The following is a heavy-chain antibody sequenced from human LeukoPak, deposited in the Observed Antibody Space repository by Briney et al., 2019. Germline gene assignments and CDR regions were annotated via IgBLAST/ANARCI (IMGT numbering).Heavy chain of an antibody. CDR2: INHSGST. D-gene: IGHD1-1*01. V-gene: IGHV4-34*01. J-gene: IGHJ2*01. CDR3: ARRSGASRRYFDL. Sequence: SETLSLTCAVYGGSFSGYYWSWIRQPPGKGLEWIGEINHSGSTNYNPSLKSRVTISVDTSKNQFSLKLSSVTAADTAVYYCARRSGASRRYFDLWGRGTLVTVSS. CDR1: GGSFSGYY.